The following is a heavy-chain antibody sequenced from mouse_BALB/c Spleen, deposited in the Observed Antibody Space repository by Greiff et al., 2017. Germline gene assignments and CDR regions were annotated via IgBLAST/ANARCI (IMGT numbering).Heavy chain of an antibody. Sequence: EVKVEESGGGLVQPGGSLKLSCAASGFTFSSYTMSWVRQTPEKRLEWVAYISNGGGSTYYPDTVKGRFTISRDNAKNTLYLQMSSLKSEDTAMYYCARRYDYVGWYFDVWGAGTTVTVSS. CDR3: ARRYDYVGWYFDV. CDR2: ISNGGGST. V-gene: IGHV5-12-2*01. CDR1: GFTFSSYT. J-gene: IGHJ1*01. D-gene: IGHD2-4*01.